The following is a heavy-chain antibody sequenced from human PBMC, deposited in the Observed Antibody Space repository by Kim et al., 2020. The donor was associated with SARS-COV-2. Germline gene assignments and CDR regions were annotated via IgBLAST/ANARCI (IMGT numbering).Heavy chain of an antibody. V-gene: IGHV3-53*01. Sequence: GGSLRLSCAASGFTVSSNYMSWVRQAPGKGLEWVSVIYSGGSTYYADSVKGRFTISRDNSKNTLYLQMNSLRAEDTAVYYCARDKQDPDYGDYEGLGYWGQGTLVTVSS. D-gene: IGHD4-17*01. CDR1: GFTVSSNY. CDR3: ARDKQDPDYGDYEGLGY. J-gene: IGHJ4*02. CDR2: IYSGGST.